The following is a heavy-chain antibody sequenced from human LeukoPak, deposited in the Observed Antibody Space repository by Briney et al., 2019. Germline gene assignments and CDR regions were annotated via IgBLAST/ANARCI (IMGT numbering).Heavy chain of an antibody. CDR2: INHSGST. CDR1: VGSFRVYY. D-gene: IGHD3-10*01. V-gene: IGHV4-34*01. CDR3: ARQRRYYYGSGSYPFAFDY. J-gene: IGHJ4*02. Sequence: TSETLSLTCAVYVGSFRVYYWSCILQPPVKWLECIGEINHSGSTNYKPSLKSRVTISVDTSKNQFSLKLSSVTAADTAVYYCARQRRYYYGSGSYPFAFDYWGQGTLVIVSS.